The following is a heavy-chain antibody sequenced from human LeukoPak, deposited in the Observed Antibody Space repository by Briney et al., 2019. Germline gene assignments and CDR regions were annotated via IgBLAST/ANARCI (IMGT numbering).Heavy chain of an antibody. CDR3: ARDLKAYSSSGGVDY. V-gene: IGHV3-48*01. D-gene: IGHD6-13*01. J-gene: IGHJ4*02. Sequence: GGSLRLSCAASGFTFSSYGMNWVRQAPGKGLEWVSYISSSSTTKYYADSVKGRFPISRDSARNSLYLEMHSLRAEDTAVYYCARDLKAYSSSGGVDYWGQGTLVTVSS. CDR2: ISSSSTTK. CDR1: GFTFSSYG.